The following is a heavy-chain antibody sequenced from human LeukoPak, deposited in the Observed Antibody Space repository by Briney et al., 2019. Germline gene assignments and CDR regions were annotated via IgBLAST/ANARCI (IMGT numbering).Heavy chain of an antibody. CDR2: ISHRGST. J-gene: IGHJ4*02. CDR1: GYSISSGYY. V-gene: IGHV4-38-2*02. Sequence: PSETLSLTCTVSGYSISSGYYWGWIRQPPGKGLEWVGSISHRGSTYYNPSLRSRITISLDRSKQKFSLKLTSVTAADTAVYFCARGAEYYAIWRGYAGYSDYWGQGISVTVSS. D-gene: IGHD3-3*01. CDR3: ARGAEYYAIWRGYAGYSDY.